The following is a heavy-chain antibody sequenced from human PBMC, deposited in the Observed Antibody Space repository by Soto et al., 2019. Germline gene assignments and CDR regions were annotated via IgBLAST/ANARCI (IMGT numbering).Heavy chain of an antibody. CDR1: GFTFSSYG. CDR2: VRYDGTTK. V-gene: IGHV3-33*01. D-gene: IGHD6-25*01. Sequence: QVQLVESGGGVVQPGRSLRLSCAASGFTFSSYGIHWVRQAPGKGLEWVAVVRYDGTTKHYADSVKGRITISRDTSKNTVYLQRNSLRAEDTAVYYCARDRSVSPFDYWGQGTLVTVSS. CDR3: ARDRSVSPFDY. J-gene: IGHJ4*02.